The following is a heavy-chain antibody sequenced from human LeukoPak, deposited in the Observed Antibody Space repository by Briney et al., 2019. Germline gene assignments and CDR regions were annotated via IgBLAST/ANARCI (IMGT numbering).Heavy chain of an antibody. V-gene: IGHV3-23*01. J-gene: IGHJ6*02. CDR2: VSGRGDST. CDR1: GFTFNNYA. Sequence: PGGSLRLSCAASGFTFNNYAVTWVRQAPGKGLEWVSAVSGRGDSTYYADSVKGRFTISRDNSKSTLYLQMNSLRAEDTAVYHCAKAPPAATNYYYGMDVWGQGTTVTVSS. CDR3: AKAPPAATNYYYGMDV. D-gene: IGHD2-15*01.